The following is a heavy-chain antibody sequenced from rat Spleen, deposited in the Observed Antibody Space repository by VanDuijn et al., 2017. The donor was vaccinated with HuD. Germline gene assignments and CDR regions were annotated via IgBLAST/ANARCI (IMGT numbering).Heavy chain of an antibody. V-gene: IGHV5-25*01. J-gene: IGHJ2*01. CDR3: ARHNSGYFDY. D-gene: IGHD4-3*01. CDR1: GFTFSNYY. CDR2: ITTGGGNT. Sequence: EVQLVESGGDLVQPGRSLKLSCAASGFTFSNYYMAWVRQAPTKGLEWVASITTGGGNTYYPDSVKGRFTISRDNAKSTLYLQMDSLRSEDTATYYCARHNSGYFDYWGQGVMVTVSS.